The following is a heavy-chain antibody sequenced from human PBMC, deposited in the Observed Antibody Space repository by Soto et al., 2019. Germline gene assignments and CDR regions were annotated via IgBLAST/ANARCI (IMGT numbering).Heavy chain of an antibody. J-gene: IGHJ4*02. CDR3: AIVGGITGITNYIDY. CDR1: GYTFTSYG. CDR2: ISAYNGNT. D-gene: IGHD1-7*01. V-gene: IGHV1-18*01. Sequence: ASVKVSCKASGYTFTSYGISWVRQAPGQGLEWMGWISAYNGNTNYAQKLQGRVTMTTDTSTSTAYMELRSLRSDDTAVYYCAIVGGITGITNYIDYWGQATLVTVSS.